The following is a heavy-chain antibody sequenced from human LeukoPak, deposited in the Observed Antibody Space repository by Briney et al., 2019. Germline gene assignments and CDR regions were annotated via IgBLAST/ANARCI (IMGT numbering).Heavy chain of an antibody. Sequence: ASVKVSCKASGNTFPKYGISWVRQAPGQELEWMGWMSVYNGNTNYAQKLQGRVTMTTDTSTRTAYMELRSLRSDDTAVYYCAGEGGSCTSTSCYAGGWFDPWGQGTLVTVSS. CDR2: MSVYNGNT. CDR3: AGEGGSCTSTSCYAGGWFDP. CDR1: GNTFPKYG. J-gene: IGHJ5*02. V-gene: IGHV1-18*01. D-gene: IGHD2-2*01.